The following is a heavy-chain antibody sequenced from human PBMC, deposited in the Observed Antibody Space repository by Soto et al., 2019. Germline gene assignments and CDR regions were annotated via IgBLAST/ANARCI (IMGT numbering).Heavy chain of an antibody. Sequence: PGGSLRLSCAASGFNFSIYAMSWVRQAPGKGLEWVSAISRSGGSTYYADSVKGRFTISRDNSKNTLYLQMNSLRAEDMVVYYCAKEPSAVAGPFWFYYFDYWGQGT. V-gene: IGHV3-23*01. D-gene: IGHD6-19*01. CDR2: ISRSGGST. CDR1: GFNFSIYA. CDR3: AKEPSAVAGPFWFYYFDY. J-gene: IGHJ4*02.